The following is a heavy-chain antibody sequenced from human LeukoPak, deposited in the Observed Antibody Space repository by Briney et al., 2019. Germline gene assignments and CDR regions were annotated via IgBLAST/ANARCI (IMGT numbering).Heavy chain of an antibody. J-gene: IGHJ6*02. CDR3: ARGVWSGYYRFISYYYYGMDV. D-gene: IGHD3-3*01. CDR2: IYYSGST. CDR1: GGSISSYY. Sequence: PSETLSLTCTVSGGSISSYYWSWIRQPPGKGLEWIGYIYYSGSTNYNPSLKSRVTISVDTSKNQFSLKLSSVTAADTAVYYCARGVWSGYYRFISYYYYGMDVWGQGTTVTVSS. V-gene: IGHV4-59*01.